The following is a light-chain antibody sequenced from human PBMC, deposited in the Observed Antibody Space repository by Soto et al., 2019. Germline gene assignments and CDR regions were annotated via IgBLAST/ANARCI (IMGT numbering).Light chain of an antibody. J-gene: IGKJ1*01. V-gene: IGKV3-20*01. CDR1: QSVSNNY. CDR2: GAS. CDR3: QQYGSSGT. Sequence: ETVLTQSPATLSLSPVERATLSCRASQSVSNNYLAWYQQKPGQAPRLLIYGASNRATGIPDRFSGSGSGTDFTLTISRLEPEDFAVYYCQQYGSSGTFGQGTKVDI.